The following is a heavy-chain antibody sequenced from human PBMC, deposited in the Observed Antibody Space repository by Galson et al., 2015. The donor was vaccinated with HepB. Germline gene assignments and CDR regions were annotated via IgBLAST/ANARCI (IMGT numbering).Heavy chain of an antibody. D-gene: IGHD2-2*01. CDR2: ISYDGSNK. CDR3: ARARTFFPSIVVVPAAAPMDV. CDR1: GFTFSSYA. V-gene: IGHV3-30-3*01. J-gene: IGHJ6*03. Sequence: SLRLSCAASGFTFSSYAMHWVRQAPGKGLEWVAVISYDGSNKYYADSVKGRFTISRDNSKNTLYLQMNSLRAEDTAVYYCARARTFFPSIVVVPAAAPMDVWGKGTTVTVSS.